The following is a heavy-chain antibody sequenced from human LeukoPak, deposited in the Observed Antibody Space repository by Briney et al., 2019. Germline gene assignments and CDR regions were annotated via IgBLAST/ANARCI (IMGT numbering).Heavy chain of an antibody. CDR2: IYYSGST. Sequence: SETLSLTCTVSGGSISSYYWSWIRQPPGKGLEWIGNIYYSGSTNYNPSLKSRVTISVDTSKNQFSLKLSSVTAADTAVYYCARDLRVSRYCSGGSCYVGEYYYYYMDVWGKGTTVTISS. V-gene: IGHV4-59*01. D-gene: IGHD2-15*01. CDR1: GGSISSYY. J-gene: IGHJ6*03. CDR3: ARDLRVSRYCSGGSCYVGEYYYYYMDV.